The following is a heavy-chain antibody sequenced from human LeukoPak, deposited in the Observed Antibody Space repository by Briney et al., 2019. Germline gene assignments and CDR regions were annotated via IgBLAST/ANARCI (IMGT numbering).Heavy chain of an antibody. V-gene: IGHV1-18*01. J-gene: IGHJ4*02. CDR1: GYTFTSYG. Sequence: ASVKVSGKASGYTFTSYGISWVRQAPGQGLEWMGWISAYNGNTNYAQKLQGRVTMTTDTSTSTAYMELRSLRSDDTAVYYCARDFPGRYFDWLLFPLDYWGQGTLVTVSS. CDR2: ISAYNGNT. D-gene: IGHD3-9*01. CDR3: ARDFPGRYFDWLLFPLDY.